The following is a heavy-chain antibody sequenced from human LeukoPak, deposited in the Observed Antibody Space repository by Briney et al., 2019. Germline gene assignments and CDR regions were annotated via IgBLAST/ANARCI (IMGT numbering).Heavy chain of an antibody. Sequence: GGSLRLSCAASGFTFSSYWMNWVRQAPGKGLEWMANIKQDGSDKYYVDSVRGRFTISRDNTKNSLYLQMNSLRAEDTAVYYCARDFYASGSLDYWGQGTLVTVSS. D-gene: IGHD3-10*01. CDR3: ARDFYASGSLDY. CDR2: IKQDGSDK. V-gene: IGHV3-7*01. J-gene: IGHJ4*02. CDR1: GFTFSSYW.